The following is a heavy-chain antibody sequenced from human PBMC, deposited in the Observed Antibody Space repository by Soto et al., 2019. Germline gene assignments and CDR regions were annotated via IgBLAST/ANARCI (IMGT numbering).Heavy chain of an antibody. Sequence: GGSLRLSCAASGFTFGDFWMTWVRQAPGKGLECVATIKSDGSEKYSVDSVRGRFTVSRDNAKNSVFLQMNSLRAEDTAMYYCARSTRTHDYWGQGTLVTVSS. CDR3: ARSTRTHDY. CDR1: GFTFGDFW. D-gene: IGHD2-8*01. CDR2: IKSDGSEK. V-gene: IGHV3-7*01. J-gene: IGHJ4*02.